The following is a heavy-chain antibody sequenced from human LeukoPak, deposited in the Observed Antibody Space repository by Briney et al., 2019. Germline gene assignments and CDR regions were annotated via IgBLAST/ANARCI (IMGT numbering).Heavy chain of an antibody. CDR2: ISVSGSRT. J-gene: IGHJ4*02. CDR1: GFTFSSYA. V-gene: IGHV3-23*01. CDR3: ARDHNCSGGSCPLFDY. D-gene: IGHD2-15*01. Sequence: GGSLRLSCAASGFTFSSYAMSWVRQAPGKGLEWVSAISVSGSRTHYADSVKGRFTISRDNSKNTLYLQMNSLRAEDTAVYYCARDHNCSGGSCPLFDYWGQGTLVTVSS.